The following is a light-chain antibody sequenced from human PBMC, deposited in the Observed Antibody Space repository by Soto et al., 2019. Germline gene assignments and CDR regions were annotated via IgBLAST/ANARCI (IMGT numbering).Light chain of an antibody. V-gene: IGKV3-20*01. CDR3: QQYGSSPPT. Sequence: EIVMTQSPATLSVSPGERATLSCRASQSVSSNLAWHQQKPGQAPRLLIYGASTRATGIPDRFSGSGSGTDFTLTISRLEPEDFAVYYCQQYGSSPPTFGQGTKVDIK. CDR2: GAS. CDR1: QSVSSN. J-gene: IGKJ1*01.